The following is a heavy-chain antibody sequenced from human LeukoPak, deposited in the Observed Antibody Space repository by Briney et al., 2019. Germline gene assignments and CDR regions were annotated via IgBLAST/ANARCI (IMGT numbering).Heavy chain of an antibody. Sequence: SETLSLTCTVSGGSISSYYWSWIRQPAGQGLEWIGRIYTSGSTNYNPSLQSRVTMSVDTSKNQFSLKLSSVTAADTAVYYCARDLKGIAAAGGFDYWGQGTLVTVSS. CDR2: IYTSGST. V-gene: IGHV4-4*07. D-gene: IGHD6-25*01. CDR1: GGSISSYY. CDR3: ARDLKGIAAAGGFDY. J-gene: IGHJ4*02.